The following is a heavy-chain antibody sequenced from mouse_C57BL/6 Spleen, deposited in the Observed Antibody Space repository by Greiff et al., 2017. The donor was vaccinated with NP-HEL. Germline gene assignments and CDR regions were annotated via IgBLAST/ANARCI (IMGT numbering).Heavy chain of an antibody. CDR1: GYTFTGYW. D-gene: IGHD1-1*01. J-gene: IGHJ2*01. CDR3: ARNYDFDY. Sequence: VQLQQPGAELVKPGASVKLSCKASGYTFTGYWMHWVKQRPGQGREWIGMIHPNSGSTNYHEKFKSKATLTLYNSSITAYMQLSSLTSEDSAVYYCARNYDFDYWGQGTTLTVSS. CDR2: IHPNSGST. V-gene: IGHV1-64*01.